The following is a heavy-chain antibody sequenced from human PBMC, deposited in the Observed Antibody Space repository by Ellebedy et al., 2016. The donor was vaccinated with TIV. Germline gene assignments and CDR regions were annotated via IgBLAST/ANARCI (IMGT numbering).Heavy chain of an antibody. Sequence: ASVKVSCKASGYRFPGYVIHWVRQAPGQGLEWMGWFNPGTGNPKYSENFQGRVTFVSDASATIVYMEVSSLTPGDTAVYYCARASSGSAPFDYWGQGTLVTVSS. CDR2: FNPGTGNP. J-gene: IGHJ4*02. D-gene: IGHD1-26*01. CDR1: GYRFPGYV. V-gene: IGHV1-3*01. CDR3: ARASSGSAPFDY.